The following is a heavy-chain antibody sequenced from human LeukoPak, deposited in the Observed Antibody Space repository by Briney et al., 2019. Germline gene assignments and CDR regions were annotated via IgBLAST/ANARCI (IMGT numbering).Heavy chain of an antibody. CDR1: GYTFTGYY. V-gene: IGHV1-2*02. CDR2: INPNSGGT. D-gene: IGHD5-24*01. CDR3: ARDDGRWPNFDY. Sequence: ASVKVSCKASGYTFTGYYMHWVRQAPGQGLEWMGWINPNSGGTNYAQKFQGRVTMTRDTSISTAYMELSRLRSDDTAVYYCARDDGRWPNFDYWGQGTLVTVSS. J-gene: IGHJ4*02.